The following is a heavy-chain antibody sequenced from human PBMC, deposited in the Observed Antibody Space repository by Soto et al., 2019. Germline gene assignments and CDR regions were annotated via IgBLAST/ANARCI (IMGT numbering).Heavy chain of an antibody. J-gene: IGHJ6*02. CDR1: GYDFRTYS. Sequence: PGGSLRLSCRASGYDFRTYSMNWVRQAPGQGLEWIAYVSLDSDTIQYADSVKGRFTISRDDAENSLYLQMDSLRDEDTATYYCERLYYDYVWGQRTTVTVSS. D-gene: IGHD3-3*01. V-gene: IGHV3-48*02. CDR2: VSLDSDTI. CDR3: ERLYYDYV.